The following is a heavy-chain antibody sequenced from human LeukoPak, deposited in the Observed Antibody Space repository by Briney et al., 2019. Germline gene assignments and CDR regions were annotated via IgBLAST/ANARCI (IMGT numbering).Heavy chain of an antibody. V-gene: IGHV3-74*01. CDR2: ISGDGSST. J-gene: IGHJ4*02. CDR1: EFTFSSHW. D-gene: IGHD1-14*01. Sequence: GGSLRLSCGASEFTFSSHWMYWVRRAPGEGLVWVSRISGDGSSTNYADSVKGRFAISRDNAKNTLYLQMNSLRAEDTSVYYCARGSNEWSGIDYWGQGTLVTVSS. CDR3: ARGSNEWSGIDY.